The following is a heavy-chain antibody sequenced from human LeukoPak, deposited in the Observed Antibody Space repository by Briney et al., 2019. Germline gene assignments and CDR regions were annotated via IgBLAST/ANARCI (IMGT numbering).Heavy chain of an antibody. D-gene: IGHD1-26*01. V-gene: IGHV3-48*01. Sequence: PGGSLRLSCAASGFTVSSNYMSWVRQAPGKGLEWVSYISSSSSTIYYADSVKGRFTISRDNSKNTLYLQMNSLRAEDTAVYYCAKLKGQSGNYGDSLHRSRFPFDIWGQGTMVTVSS. CDR1: GFTVSSNY. CDR2: ISSSSSTI. J-gene: IGHJ3*02. CDR3: AKLKGQSGNYGDSLHRSRFPFDI.